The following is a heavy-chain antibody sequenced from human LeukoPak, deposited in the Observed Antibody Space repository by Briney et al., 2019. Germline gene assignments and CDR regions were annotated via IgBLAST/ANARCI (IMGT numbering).Heavy chain of an antibody. CDR3: AKGGSSYSEMDY. V-gene: IGHV1-8*01. CDR2: MNPKSGNA. CDR1: RYTFTNYD. D-gene: IGHD4-11*01. J-gene: IGHJ4*02. Sequence: ASVKVSCKASRYTFTNYDINWARQATGQGLEWLGWMNPKSGNAGYTQKFQGRVTMTRDTSINTAYMELSSLRSDDTAVYYCAKGGSSYSEMDYWGQGTLVTVSS.